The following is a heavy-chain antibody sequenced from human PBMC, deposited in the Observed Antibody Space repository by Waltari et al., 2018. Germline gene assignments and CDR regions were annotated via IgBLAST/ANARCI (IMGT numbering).Heavy chain of an antibody. V-gene: IGHV1-2*02. Sequence: QVLLVQSGAEMKKPGASVKVSCKASGYTFTDYMHWVRPAPGQGLEWMGVIDPQSGDTSYAQKFQGRVTLTRDTSTTTVYMELTSLISDDTAMYYCARAYSSGWYGSCEYWGQGTRVIVSS. CDR3: ARAYSSGWYGSCEY. D-gene: IGHD6-19*01. CDR1: GYTFTDY. J-gene: IGHJ4*02. CDR2: IDPQSGDT.